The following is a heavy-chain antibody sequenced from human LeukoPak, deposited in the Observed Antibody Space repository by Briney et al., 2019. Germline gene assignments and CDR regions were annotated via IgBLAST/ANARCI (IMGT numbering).Heavy chain of an antibody. V-gene: IGHV4-38-2*01. CDR1: GYSISSGYY. CDR3: ARNGTSSYFDY. D-gene: IGHD2-2*01. CDR2: IYHSGST. Sequence: SETLSLTCAVSGYSISSGYYWGWNRQPPGKGLEWIGSIYHSGSTHYNPSLKSRVTISVDTSKNQFSLKLSSVTAADTAVYHCARNGTSSYFDYWGQGTLVTVSS. J-gene: IGHJ4*02.